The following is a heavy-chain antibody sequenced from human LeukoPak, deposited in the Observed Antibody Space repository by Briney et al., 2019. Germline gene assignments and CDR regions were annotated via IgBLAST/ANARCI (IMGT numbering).Heavy chain of an antibody. CDR2: ISWNSGSI. J-gene: IGHJ3*02. CDR1: GFTFDDCA. D-gene: IGHD2-8*01. V-gene: IGHV3-9*01. Sequence: GRSLRLSCAASGFTFDDCAMHWVRQAPGKGLEWVSGISWNSGSIGYADSVKGRFTISRDNAKNSVYLQMNSLRAEDTAVYYCARVNPLMAPGVFDIWGQGTMVAVSS. CDR3: ARVNPLMAPGVFDI.